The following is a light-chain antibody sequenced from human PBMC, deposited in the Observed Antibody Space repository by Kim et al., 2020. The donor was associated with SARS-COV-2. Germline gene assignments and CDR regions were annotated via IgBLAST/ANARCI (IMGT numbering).Light chain of an antibody. Sequence: VSPSQTSSITSSGDKLGDKYACCYQQKPGQSPVLVIYQDSKRPSGIPERFSGSNSGNTATLTIGGTQAMDEADYYCQAWDSSTVVFGGGTQLAVL. CDR3: QAWDSSTVV. J-gene: IGLJ2*01. CDR1: KLGDKY. V-gene: IGLV3-1*01. CDR2: QDS.